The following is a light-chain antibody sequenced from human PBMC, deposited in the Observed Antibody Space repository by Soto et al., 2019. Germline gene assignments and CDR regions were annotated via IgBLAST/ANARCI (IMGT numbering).Light chain of an antibody. J-gene: IGKJ1*01. V-gene: IGKV3-20*01. Sequence: EIVLTQSPGTLSLSPGERATLSCRASDTVSDNYLAWYQQKPGQAPRLLIYDASSRATGIPDRFSGSGSGTDFTLTISRLESEDIAVYYCQQYDSSPRTFGQGTKVDIK. CDR2: DAS. CDR3: QQYDSSPRT. CDR1: DTVSDNY.